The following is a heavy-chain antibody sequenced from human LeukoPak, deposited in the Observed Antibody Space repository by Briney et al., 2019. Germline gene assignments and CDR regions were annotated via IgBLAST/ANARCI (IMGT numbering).Heavy chain of an antibody. Sequence: ASVKVSCKASGYTFTSYAMHWVRQAPGQRLEWMGWINAGNGNTKYSQKFQGRVTITRDTSASTAYMELSSLRSEDTAVYYCARGGESLGYYYYGMDVWGQGTTVTVSS. J-gene: IGHJ6*02. CDR1: GYTFTSYA. CDR3: ARGGESLGYYYYGMDV. D-gene: IGHD3-10*01. V-gene: IGHV1-3*01. CDR2: INAGNGNT.